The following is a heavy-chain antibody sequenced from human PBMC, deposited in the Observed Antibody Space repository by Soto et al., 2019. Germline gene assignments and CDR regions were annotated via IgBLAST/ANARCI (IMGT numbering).Heavy chain of an antibody. V-gene: IGHV1-3*01. CDR2: INAGNGNT. J-gene: IGHJ6*02. D-gene: IGHD4-4*01. CDR3: ASSYSNYALIDYYYYGMDV. Sequence: GASVKVSCKASGYTFTSYAMHWVRQAPGQRLEWMGWINAGNGNTKYSQKFQGRVTITRDTSASTAYMGLSSLRSEDTAVYYCASSYSNYALIDYYYYGMDVWGQGTTVTVSS. CDR1: GYTFTSYA.